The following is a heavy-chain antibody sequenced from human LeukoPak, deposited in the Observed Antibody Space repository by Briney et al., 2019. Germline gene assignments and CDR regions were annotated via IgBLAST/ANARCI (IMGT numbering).Heavy chain of an antibody. CDR3: ARESHSSGWYFGY. Sequence: ASVKVSCKASGYTFTGYYMHWVRQAPGQGLEWMGWINPNSGGTNYAQKFQGRVTMTRDTSISTAYMELSRLRSDDTAAYYCARESHSSGWYFGYWGQGTLVTVSS. J-gene: IGHJ4*02. CDR2: INPNSGGT. D-gene: IGHD6-19*01. V-gene: IGHV1-2*02. CDR1: GYTFTGYY.